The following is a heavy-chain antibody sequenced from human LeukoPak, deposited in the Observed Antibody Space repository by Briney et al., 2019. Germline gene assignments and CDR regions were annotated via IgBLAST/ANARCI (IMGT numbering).Heavy chain of an antibody. CDR2: IYYSGST. Sequence: SETLSLTXTVSGGSISSYYWSWIRQPPGKGLEWIGYIYYSGSTNYNPSLKSRVTISVDTSKNQFSLKLSSVTAADTAVYYCARGIRVDSSGYYFDYWGQGTLVTVSS. CDR1: GGSISSYY. J-gene: IGHJ4*02. V-gene: IGHV4-59*01. CDR3: ARGIRVDSSGYYFDY. D-gene: IGHD3-22*01.